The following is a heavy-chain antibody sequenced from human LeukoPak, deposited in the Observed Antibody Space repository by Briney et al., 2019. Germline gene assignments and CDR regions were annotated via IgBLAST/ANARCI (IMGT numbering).Heavy chain of an antibody. V-gene: IGHV4-61*02. D-gene: IGHD2-15*01. CDR3: ARNVVVVAANWFDP. CDR2: IYTSGST. J-gene: IGHJ5*02. CDR1: GDSISSGSYY. Sequence: SETLSLTCTVSGDSISSGSYYRSWIRQPAGKGLEWIGRIYTSGSTNYNPSLKSRVTISVDTSKNQFSLKLSSVTAADTAVYYCARNVVVVAANWFDPWGQGTLVTVSS.